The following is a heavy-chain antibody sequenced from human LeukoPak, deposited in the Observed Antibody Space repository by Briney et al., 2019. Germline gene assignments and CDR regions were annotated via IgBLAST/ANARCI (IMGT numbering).Heavy chain of an antibody. Sequence: GGSLRLSCAASGFTFSSHDMHWVRHAAGKGLEWVSGFIPAGDRYYAESVKGRFTISRDIPKSSFSLQVNSLRVGDTPLFFCVRGGVWGISSNWLDFWGQGILVTVSS. D-gene: IGHD7-27*01. CDR2: FIPAGDR. J-gene: IGHJ5*01. CDR1: GFTFSSHD. CDR3: VRGGVWGISSNWLDF. V-gene: IGHV3-13*04.